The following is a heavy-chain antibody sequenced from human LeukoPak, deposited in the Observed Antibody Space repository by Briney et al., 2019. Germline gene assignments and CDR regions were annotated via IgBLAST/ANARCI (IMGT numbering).Heavy chain of an antibody. D-gene: IGHD3-10*01. J-gene: IGHJ4*02. Sequence: SETLSLTCTVSGGSISSSSYYWGWIRQPPGKGLEWIGSIYHSGSTYYNPSLKSRVTISVDTSKNQFSLKLSSVTAADTAVYYCAREYGSGTLADYWGQGTLVTVSS. CDR3: AREYGSGTLADY. CDR1: GGSISSSSYY. V-gene: IGHV4-39*07. CDR2: IYHSGST.